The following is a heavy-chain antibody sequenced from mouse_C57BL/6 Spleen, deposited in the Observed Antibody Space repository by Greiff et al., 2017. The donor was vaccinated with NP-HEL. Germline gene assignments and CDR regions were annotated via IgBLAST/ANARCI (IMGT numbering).Heavy chain of an antibody. J-gene: IGHJ2*01. CDR2: IYPRSGNT. CDR3: ARDHFDY. V-gene: IGHV1-81*01. CDR1: GYTFTSYG. Sequence: QVQLQQSGAELARPGASVKLSCKASGYTFTSYGISWVKQRTGQGLEWIGEIYPRSGNTYYNEKFKGKATLTAGKSSSTAYMELRSLTSEDSAVYFCARDHFDYWGQGTTLTVSS.